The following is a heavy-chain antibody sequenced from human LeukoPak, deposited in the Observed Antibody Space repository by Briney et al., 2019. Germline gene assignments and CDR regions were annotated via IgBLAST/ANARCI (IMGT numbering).Heavy chain of an antibody. CDR1: GFTVSSNY. CDR2: IYSGGST. V-gene: IGHV3-66*02. D-gene: IGHD4-17*01. J-gene: IGHJ3*02. CDR3: ASPPYGYDAFDI. Sequence: PGGSLRLSXAASGFTVSSNYMSWVGQAPGKGLEGVSVIYSGGSTYYADSVKGRFTISRDNSKNTLYLQMNSLRAEDTAVYSCASPPYGYDAFDIWGQGTMVTVSS.